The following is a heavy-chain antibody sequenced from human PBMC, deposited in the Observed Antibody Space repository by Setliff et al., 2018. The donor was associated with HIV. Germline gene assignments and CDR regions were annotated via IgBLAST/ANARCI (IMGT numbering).Heavy chain of an antibody. J-gene: IGHJ4*02. CDR2: INAGNGNT. D-gene: IGHD3-3*01. CDR3: ARGSEAYYDFWSGYYPFDY. CDR1: GYTFTSYA. V-gene: IGHV1-3*03. Sequence: ASVKVSCKASGYTFTSYAMHWVRQAPGQRLEWMGWINAGNGNTKYSQEFQGRVTITRDTSASTAYMELSSLRSEDMAVYYCARGSEAYYDFWSGYYPFDYWGQGTLVTSPQ.